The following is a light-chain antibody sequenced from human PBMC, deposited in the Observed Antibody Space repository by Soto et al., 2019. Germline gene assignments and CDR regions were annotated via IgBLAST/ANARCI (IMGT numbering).Light chain of an antibody. CDR3: QQYGNSTPT. CDR2: GAS. CDR1: QSLSSTY. Sequence: EIVLTQSPGTLSLSPGERATLSCRASQSLSSTYLAWYQQKPGQAPRLLIYGASSRATGIPDRFIGSGSATDFTLTISRLEPEHFAVYHCQQYGNSTPTFGRGTKVEI. V-gene: IGKV3-20*01. J-gene: IGKJ4*01.